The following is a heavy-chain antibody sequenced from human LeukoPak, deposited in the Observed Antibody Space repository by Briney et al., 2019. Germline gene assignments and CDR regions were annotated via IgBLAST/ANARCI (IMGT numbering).Heavy chain of an antibody. Sequence: GGSLRLSCAASGFIFTDYGMHWVRQAPGKGLDWVAFIRYDEKNYYADSVKGRFTISRDNSKNTLYLQMNSLRAEDTAVYYCARRAGSYSHSYDYWGQGTLVTVSS. J-gene: IGHJ4*02. CDR2: IRYDEKN. CDR3: ARRAGSYSHSYDY. D-gene: IGHD2-15*01. V-gene: IGHV3-30*02. CDR1: GFIFTDYG.